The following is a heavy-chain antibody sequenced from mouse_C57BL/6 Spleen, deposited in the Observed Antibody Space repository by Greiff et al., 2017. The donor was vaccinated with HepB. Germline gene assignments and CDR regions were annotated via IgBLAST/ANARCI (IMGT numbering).Heavy chain of an antibody. J-gene: IGHJ2*01. D-gene: IGHD1-1*01. CDR2: INPNNGGT. CDR3: ALYYYGSSYYFDY. Sequence: VQLKQSGPELVKPGASVKMSCKASGYTFTDYNMHWVKQSHGKSLEWIGYINPNNGGTSYNQKFKGKATLTVNKSSSTAYMELRSLTSEDSAVYYCALYYYGSSYYFDYWGQGTTLTVSS. V-gene: IGHV1-22*01. CDR1: GYTFTDYN.